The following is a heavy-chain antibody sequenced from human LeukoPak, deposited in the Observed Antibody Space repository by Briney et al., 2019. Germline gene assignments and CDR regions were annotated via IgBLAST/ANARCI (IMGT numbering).Heavy chain of an antibody. D-gene: IGHD1-26*01. V-gene: IGHV4-61*01. J-gene: IGHJ3*02. Sequence: SETPSLTCTVSGGSFSSGSYYWSWIRQPPGTGLEWIGYINYSGSTNYNPSLKSRVTISVDTSKNQFSLKLSSVTAADTAVYYCATSDRGGYGVGEGVIFDILGQGTKVTGPS. CDR2: INYSGST. CDR3: ATSDRGGYGVGEGVIFDI. CDR1: GGSFSSGSYY.